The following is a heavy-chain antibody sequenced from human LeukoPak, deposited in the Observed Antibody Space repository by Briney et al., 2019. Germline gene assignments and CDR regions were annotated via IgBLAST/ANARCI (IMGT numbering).Heavy chain of an antibody. CDR3: ARGRITIFGVGLSLGGFDY. CDR1: GGTFSSYA. D-gene: IGHD3-3*01. CDR2: IIPTFGTA. J-gene: IGHJ4*02. V-gene: IGHV1-69*05. Sequence: SVKVSCKASGGTFSSYAISWVRQAPGQGLEWMGGIIPTFGTANYAQKFQGRVTITTDESTSTAYMELSSLRSEDTAVYYCARGRITIFGVGLSLGGFDYWGQGTLVTVSS.